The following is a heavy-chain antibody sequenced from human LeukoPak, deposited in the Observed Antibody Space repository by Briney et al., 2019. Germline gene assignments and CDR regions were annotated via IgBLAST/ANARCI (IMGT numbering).Heavy chain of an antibody. CDR2: INPSGGST. D-gene: IGHD3-22*01. CDR1: GYTFTSYY. Sequence: ASVKVSCKASGYTFTSYYMHWVRQAPGQGLEWMGVINPSGGSTSYAQKFQGRVTMTRDTSTSTVYMELSSLRSEDTAVYYCARGDYYDSSGYLGLPGYWGQGTLVTVSS. V-gene: IGHV1-46*01. CDR3: ARGDYYDSSGYLGLPGY. J-gene: IGHJ4*02.